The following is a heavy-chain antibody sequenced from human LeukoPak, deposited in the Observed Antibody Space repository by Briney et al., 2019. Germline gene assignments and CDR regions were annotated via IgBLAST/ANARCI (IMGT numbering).Heavy chain of an antibody. CDR2: IYYSGST. CDR3: ARGQDYDFWSGYSPDY. D-gene: IGHD3-3*01. Sequence: SETLSLTCTVSGGSISSGDYWSWIRQPPGKGLEWIGYIYYSGSTYYNPSLKSRVTISVDTSKNQFSLKLSSVTAADTAVYYCARGQDYDFWSGYSPDYWGQGTLVTVSS. CDR1: GGSISSGDY. J-gene: IGHJ4*02. V-gene: IGHV4-30-4*08.